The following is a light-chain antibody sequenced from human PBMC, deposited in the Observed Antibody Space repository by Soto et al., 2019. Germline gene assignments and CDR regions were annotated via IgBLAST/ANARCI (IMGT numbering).Light chain of an antibody. J-gene: IGKJ5*01. CDR3: QQYGRSPIT. V-gene: IGKV3-20*01. CDR2: GAS. CDR1: QRVISSY. Sequence: ELVLTQSPGTLSLSPGERATRSCRASQRVISSYLAWYQQKPGQAHRLLIYGASSRATGIPDRFSGSGSGTAFTLTISRLEHEDFAVYYCQQYGRSPITFGQGTRLEIK.